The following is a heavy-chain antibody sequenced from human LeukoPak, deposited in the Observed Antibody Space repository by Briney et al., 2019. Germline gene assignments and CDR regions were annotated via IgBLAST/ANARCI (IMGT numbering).Heavy chain of an antibody. D-gene: IGHD2-21*02. V-gene: IGHV4-61*02. J-gene: IGHJ3*02. CDR2: IYTSGST. CDR3: ASGHCGGACQLGGVDM. CDR1: GGSISSGSYY. Sequence: SETLSLTCTVSGGSISSGSYYWSWIRQPAGKGLEWIGRIYTSGSTNYNPSLKSRVTMSVDTSKNQFSLKLSSVTAADTAVYYCASGHCGGACQLGGVDMWGQGTMVTVSS.